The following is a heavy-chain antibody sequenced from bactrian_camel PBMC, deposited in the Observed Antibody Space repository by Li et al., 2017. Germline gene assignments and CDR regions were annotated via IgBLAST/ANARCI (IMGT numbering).Heavy chain of an antibody. CDR1: PYYSSNVC. CDR2: LRTGRGLI. D-gene: IGHD6*01. J-gene: IGHJ4*01. Sequence: HVQLVESGGGSVQAGGSLTLSCSVSPYYSSNVCMGWFRQAPGKEREGVACLRTGRGLIWYADSLEDRFTISQDNARNTVYLQMNNLQPEDTATYYCAEGRGSRGEHCYSLNYWGQGTQVTVS. CDR3: AEGRGSRGEHCYSLNY. V-gene: IGHV3S63*01.